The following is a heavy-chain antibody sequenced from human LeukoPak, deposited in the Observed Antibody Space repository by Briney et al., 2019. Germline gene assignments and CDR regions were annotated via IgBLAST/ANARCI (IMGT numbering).Heavy chain of an antibody. D-gene: IGHD3-9*01. CDR1: GGSISSYY. CDR3: ARQGYDILTGYIDAFDI. CDR2: ISYSGST. V-gene: IGHV4-59*08. J-gene: IGHJ3*02. Sequence: TSETLSITCTVSGGSISSYYWSWIRQPPGKGLEWIGYISYSGSTNYNPSLKSRVTISIDTSKNQFSLKLRSVTAADTAIYYCARQGYDILTGYIDAFDIWGQGTMVTVSS.